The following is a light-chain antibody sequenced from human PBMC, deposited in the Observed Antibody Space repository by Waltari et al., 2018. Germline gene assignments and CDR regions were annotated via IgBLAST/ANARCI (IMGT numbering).Light chain of an antibody. J-gene: IGLJ2*01. Sequence: QSALTQPPSASGSPGQSVSISCTGTSSNVGCYKYFSWYQQHPGQAPKLLIYEVSKRPSGVPDRFSGSKSGNTAALTVSGLQVEDEAGYYCSSYAGNNVVFGGGTKLTVL. V-gene: IGLV2-8*01. CDR2: EVS. CDR1: SSNVGCYKY. CDR3: SSYAGNNVV.